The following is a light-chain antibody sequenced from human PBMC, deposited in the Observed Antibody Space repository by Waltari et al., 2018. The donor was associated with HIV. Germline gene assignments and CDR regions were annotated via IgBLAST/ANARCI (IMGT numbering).Light chain of an antibody. CDR2: WAS. V-gene: IGKV4-1*01. Sequence: DIVMTQSPDSLAVSLGERATINCKSSQSVLYNSNNKNYLVWYQQKPGQPPKLLIYWASTRESGVPDRFSGSGSGTDFTLTISGLQAEDVAVYYCQQYYSTPITFGGGTKVEIK. CDR3: QQYYSTPIT. J-gene: IGKJ4*01. CDR1: QSVLYNSNNKNY.